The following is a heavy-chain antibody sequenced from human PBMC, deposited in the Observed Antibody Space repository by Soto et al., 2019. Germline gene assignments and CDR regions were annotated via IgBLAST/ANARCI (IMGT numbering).Heavy chain of an antibody. CDR2: INHSGST. D-gene: IGHD4-17*01. Sequence: PSETLSLTCAVYGGSFSGYYWSWIRQPPGKGLEWIGEINHSGSTNYNPSLKSRVTISVDTSKNQFSLKLSSVTAADTAVYYCARAPVDDYARWFDPWGQGTLVTVSS. J-gene: IGHJ5*02. V-gene: IGHV4-34*01. CDR1: GGSFSGYY. CDR3: ARAPVDDYARWFDP.